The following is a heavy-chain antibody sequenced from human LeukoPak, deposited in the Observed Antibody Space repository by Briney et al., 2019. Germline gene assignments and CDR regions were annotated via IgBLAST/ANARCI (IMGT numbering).Heavy chain of an antibody. V-gene: IGHV1-3*01. CDR3: AIHCSGGSCSRSYYFDY. J-gene: IGHJ4*02. Sequence: ASVKVSCKASGYTFSSYAMHWVRQAPGQRLEWMGWINADNGSTKYSQKFQDRITFTSDTSASTAYMELSSLRSEDTAVYYCAIHCSGGSCSRSYYFDYWGQGTLVTVSS. CDR1: GYTFSSYA. D-gene: IGHD2-15*01. CDR2: INADNGST.